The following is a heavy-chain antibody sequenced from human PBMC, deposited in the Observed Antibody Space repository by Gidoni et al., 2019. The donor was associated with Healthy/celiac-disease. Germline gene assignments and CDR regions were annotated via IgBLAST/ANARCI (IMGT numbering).Heavy chain of an antibody. Sequence: QVQLVQSGAEVKKPGASVKVSCKASGYTFTSYGISWVRQAPGQGLEWMGWISAYNGNTNYAQKLQGRVTMTTDTSTSTAYMELRSLRSDDTAVYYCARAARTYYDILTGPPSDYWGQGTLVTVSS. CDR2: ISAYNGNT. CDR1: GYTFTSYG. CDR3: ARAARTYYDILTGPPSDY. V-gene: IGHV1-18*01. D-gene: IGHD3-9*01. J-gene: IGHJ4*02.